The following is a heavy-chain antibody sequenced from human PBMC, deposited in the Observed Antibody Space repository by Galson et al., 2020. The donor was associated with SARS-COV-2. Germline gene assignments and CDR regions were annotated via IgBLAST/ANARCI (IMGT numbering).Heavy chain of an antibody. Sequence: SETLSLTCAVYGGSFSGYSWTWIRQAPGKGLEWIGEIKFGGDTNYSPSLRSRVTLSVDTSKNQFSLNLRSLSAADTAVYFCTRGRQGVVPSPVLGLGPFYSYYYMDVWGKGTSVTVSS. CDR3: TRGRQGVVPSPVLGLGPFYSYYYMDV. D-gene: IGHD3-3*01. CDR1: GGSFSGYS. V-gene: IGHV4-34*01. CDR2: IKFGGDT. J-gene: IGHJ6*03.